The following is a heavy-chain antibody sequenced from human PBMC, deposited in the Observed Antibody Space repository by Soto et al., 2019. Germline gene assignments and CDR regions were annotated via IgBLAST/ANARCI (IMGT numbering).Heavy chain of an antibody. CDR1: GFTFSNYA. V-gene: IGHV3-23*01. J-gene: IGHJ6*02. CDR2: ISGSGGIT. D-gene: IGHD3-10*01. CDR3: AKRPFISAGPAMDV. Sequence: GGSLRLSCAASGFTFSNYAMSCVRQAPGKGLEWVSAISGSGGITYYADSVNGRFTISRDNSKNTLYLQLNSLRAEDTGVYYCAKRPFISAGPAMDVWGQGNTVTVSS.